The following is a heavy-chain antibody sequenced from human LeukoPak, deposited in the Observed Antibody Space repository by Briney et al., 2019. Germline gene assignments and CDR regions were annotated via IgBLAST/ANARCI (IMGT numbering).Heavy chain of an antibody. J-gene: IGHJ6*03. CDR1: GYTFTGYY. CDR3: ARAAAGDPRYYYYYMDV. Sequence: ASVKVSCKASGYTFTGYYMHWVRQAPGQGLEWMGWINPNSGGTNYAQKFQGRVTMTRDTSTSTVYMELSSLRSEDTAVYYCARAAAGDPRYYYYYMDVWGKGTTVTISS. CDR2: INPNSGGT. D-gene: IGHD6-13*01. V-gene: IGHV1-2*02.